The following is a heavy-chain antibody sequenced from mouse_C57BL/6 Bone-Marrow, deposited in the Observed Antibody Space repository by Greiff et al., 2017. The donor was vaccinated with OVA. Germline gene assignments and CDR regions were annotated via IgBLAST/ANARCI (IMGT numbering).Heavy chain of an antibody. CDR2: IYPRSGNT. CDR3: ARDYDASQY. Sequence: VQVVESGAELARPGASVKLSCKASGYTFTSYGISWVKQRTGQGLEWIGEIYPRSGNTYYNEKFKGKATLTADKSSSTAYMELRSLTSEDSAVYFCARDYDASQYWGQGTTLTVSS. J-gene: IGHJ2*01. D-gene: IGHD2-3*01. V-gene: IGHV1-81*01. CDR1: GYTFTSYG.